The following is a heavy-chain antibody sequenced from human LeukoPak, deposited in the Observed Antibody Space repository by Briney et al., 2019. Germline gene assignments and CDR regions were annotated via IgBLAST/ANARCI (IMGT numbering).Heavy chain of an antibody. J-gene: IGHJ4*02. V-gene: IGHV4-39*07. CDR3: ARDHGVGAMD. CDR1: GGSISSSSYY. CDR2: IYYSGRT. Sequence: SETLSLTCTVSGGSISSSSYYWGWIRQPPGKGLEWFGSIYYSGRTYYNPSLKRQVTISVDTSKNQFSLKLSSVTAADAAVYYCARDHGVGAMDWGQGTLVTVSS. D-gene: IGHD1-26*01.